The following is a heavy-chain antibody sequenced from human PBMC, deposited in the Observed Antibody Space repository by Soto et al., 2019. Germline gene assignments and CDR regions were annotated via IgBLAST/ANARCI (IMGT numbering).Heavy chain of an antibody. D-gene: IGHD3-22*01. CDR1: GFSFGTYT. Sequence: GGSLRLSCAVSGFSFGTYTVNWVRQAPGMGLEWVSGLSDSVGTTHYAYSVKGRFTISRDKSKNTLYLQMNNLRAEDTAVYYCAKHLIGGRLQSPFDLWDQGTQVTVSS. CDR3: AKHLIGGRLQSPFDL. V-gene: IGHV3-23*01. J-gene: IGHJ4*02. CDR2: LSDSVGTT.